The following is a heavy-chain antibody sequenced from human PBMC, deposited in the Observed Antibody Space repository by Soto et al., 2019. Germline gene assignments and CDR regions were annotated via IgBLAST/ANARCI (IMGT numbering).Heavy chain of an antibody. J-gene: IGHJ4*02. CDR1: GFTVSSNY. CDR3: ARKAELDY. CDR2: IYSGGST. D-gene: IGHD2-15*01. Sequence: EVQLVESGGGLVQPGGSLRLSCAASGFTVSSNYMSWVRQAPGKGLEWVSIIYSGGSTYYADSVKGRFTISRDNSKNTLYLQMNRLRVEDTAVYYCARKAELDYWGQGTLVTISS. V-gene: IGHV3-66*01.